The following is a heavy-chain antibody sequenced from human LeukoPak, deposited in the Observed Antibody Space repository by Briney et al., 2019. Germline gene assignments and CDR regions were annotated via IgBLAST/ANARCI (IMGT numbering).Heavy chain of an antibody. D-gene: IGHD1-26*01. V-gene: IGHV4-39*07. CDR3: AGAAGIVGAFPRFPSWFDP. J-gene: IGHJ5*02. CDR1: GFTFSTYW. CDR2: IYYSGST. Sequence: PGGSLRLSCAASGFTFSTYWMSWIRQPPGKGLEWIGSIYYSGSTYYNPSLKSRVTIPVDTSKNQFSLKLSSVTAADTAVYYCAGAAGIVGAFPRFPSWFDPWGQGTLVTVSS.